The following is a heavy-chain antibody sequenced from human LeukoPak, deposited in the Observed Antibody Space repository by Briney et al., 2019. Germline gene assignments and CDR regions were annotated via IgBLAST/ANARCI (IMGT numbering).Heavy chain of an antibody. CDR2: IYSSGTT. J-gene: IGHJ6*03. D-gene: IGHD5-24*01. CDR1: GASISSNIHY. V-gene: IGHV4-61*02. Sequence: TLSLTCTVSGASISSNIHYWIWIRQPAGKGLEWIGRIYSSGTTTHNPSLKSRVTISVDTSKNQFSLNLSSVTAADTAVYYCARGATQNSYYYMDVWGKGTTVTVSS. CDR3: ARGATQNSYYYMDV.